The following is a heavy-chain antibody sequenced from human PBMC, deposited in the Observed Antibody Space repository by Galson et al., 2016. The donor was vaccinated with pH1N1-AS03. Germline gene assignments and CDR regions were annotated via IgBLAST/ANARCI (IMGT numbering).Heavy chain of an antibody. V-gene: IGHV4-4*02. J-gene: IGHJ5*02. CDR1: GGSMTSPDW. CDR3: ARVQGGCSRTSCYQAP. CDR2: IYHSGTT. Sequence: SETLSLTCAVSGGSMTSPDWWTWVRQSPGKGLEWIGEIYHSGTTNYNPSLKRRATISVDKSKNQFSLKVNSVTAADTAIYYCARVQGGCSRTSCYQAPWGQGTLVTVSS. D-gene: IGHD2-2*01.